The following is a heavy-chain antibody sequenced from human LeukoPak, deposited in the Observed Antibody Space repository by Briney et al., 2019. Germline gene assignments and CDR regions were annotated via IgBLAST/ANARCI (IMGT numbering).Heavy chain of an antibody. CDR1: GFTFSSYA. CDR2: ISGSGGST. Sequence: HPGGSLRLSCAASGFTFSSYAMSWVRQAPGKGLEWVSAISGSGGSTYYADSVKGRFTISRDNSKNTLYLQMNSLRAEDTAVYYCAKTEGSGIAVAGYYSDYWGQGTLVTVSS. V-gene: IGHV3-23*01. D-gene: IGHD6-19*01. CDR3: AKTEGSGIAVAGYYSDY. J-gene: IGHJ4*02.